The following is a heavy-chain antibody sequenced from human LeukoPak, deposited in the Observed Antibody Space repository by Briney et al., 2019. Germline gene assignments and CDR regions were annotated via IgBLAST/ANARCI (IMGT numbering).Heavy chain of an antibody. CDR1: GFTFSSYS. CDR3: ARVSEDKAYAMDV. Sequence: GGSLRLSCAASGFTFSSYSMNWVRQAPGKGLEWVSSISSSSSYIYYADSVKGRFTISRDNAKNSLYLQMNSLRAEDTAVYYCARVSEDKAYAMDVWGQGTTVTVSS. J-gene: IGHJ6*02. D-gene: IGHD6-25*01. V-gene: IGHV3-21*01. CDR2: ISSSSSYI.